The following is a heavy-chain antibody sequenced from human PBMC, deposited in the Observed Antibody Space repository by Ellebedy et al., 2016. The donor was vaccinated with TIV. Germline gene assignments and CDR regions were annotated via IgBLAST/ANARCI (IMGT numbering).Heavy chain of an antibody. CDR3: AKGPRWQQLIPSLLDY. CDR1: GLTFSSFA. D-gene: IGHD6-13*01. CDR2: ISNSGDST. J-gene: IGHJ4*02. V-gene: IGHV3-23*01. Sequence: GESLKISXAASGLTFSSFAMNWVRQAPGKGLEWVSGISNSGDSTYYADSVKGRFTISRDNSQNTLYLQMNSLRAEDTAVYYCAKGPRWQQLIPSLLDYWGQGTLVTVFS.